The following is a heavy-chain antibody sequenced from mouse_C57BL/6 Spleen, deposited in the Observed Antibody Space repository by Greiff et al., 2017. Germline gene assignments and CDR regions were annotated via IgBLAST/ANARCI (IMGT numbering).Heavy chain of an antibody. CDR1: GFTFSSYA. J-gene: IGHJ1*03. CDR2: ISSGGDYI. CDR3: TRDYYGSSYVGYFDV. Sequence: EVHLVESGEGLVKPGGSLKLSCAASGFTFSSYAMSWVRQTPEKRLEWVAYISSGGDYIYYADTVKGRFTISRDNARNTLYLQMSSLKSEDTAMYYCTRDYYGSSYVGYFDVWGTGTTVTVSS. D-gene: IGHD1-1*01. V-gene: IGHV5-9-1*02.